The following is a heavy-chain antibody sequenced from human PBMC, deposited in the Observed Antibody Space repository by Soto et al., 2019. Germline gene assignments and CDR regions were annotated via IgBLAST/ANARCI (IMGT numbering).Heavy chain of an antibody. CDR2: INAGNGNT. D-gene: IGHD2-2*01. V-gene: IGHV1-3*01. Sequence: ASVKVSCKASGYTFTSYAMHWVRQAPRQRLEWMGWINAGNGNTKYSQKFQGRVTITRDTSASTAYMELSSLRSEDTAVYYCARPINIVVVPAADAFDIWGQGTMVTVSS. CDR3: ARPINIVVVPAADAFDI. J-gene: IGHJ3*02. CDR1: GYTFTSYA.